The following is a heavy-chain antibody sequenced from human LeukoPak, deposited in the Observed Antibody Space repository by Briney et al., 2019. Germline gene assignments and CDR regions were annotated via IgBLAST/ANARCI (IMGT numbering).Heavy chain of an antibody. CDR3: ARTYGDYGEPFFDY. D-gene: IGHD4-17*01. Sequence: SVKVSCKASGGTFSSYAISWVRQAPGQGLEWMGGIIPIFGTANYAQKFQGKVTITTDESTSTAYMELSSLRSEDTAVYYCARTYGDYGEPFFDYWGQGTLVTVSS. CDR2: IIPIFGTA. J-gene: IGHJ4*02. V-gene: IGHV1-69*05. CDR1: GGTFSSYA.